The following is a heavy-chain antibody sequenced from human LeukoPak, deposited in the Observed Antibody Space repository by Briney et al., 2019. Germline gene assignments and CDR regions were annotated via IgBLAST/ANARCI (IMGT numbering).Heavy chain of an antibody. Sequence: ASVKVSCKASGGTFSSYAISWVRQAPGKGLEWMGGFDPEDGETIYAQKFQGRVTMTEDTSTDTAYMELSSLRSEDTAVYYCATPVDSSGYYRMFDYWGQGTLVTVSS. D-gene: IGHD3-22*01. V-gene: IGHV1-24*01. CDR3: ATPVDSSGYYRMFDY. CDR2: FDPEDGET. J-gene: IGHJ4*02. CDR1: GGTFSSYA.